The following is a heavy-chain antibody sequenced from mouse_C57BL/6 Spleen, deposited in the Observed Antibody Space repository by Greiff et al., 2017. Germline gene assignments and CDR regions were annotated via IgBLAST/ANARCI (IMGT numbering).Heavy chain of an antibody. J-gene: IGHJ4*01. Sequence: QVQLQQSGAELVRPGASVTLSCKASGYTFTDYEMHWVKQTPVHGLEWIGAIDPETGGTAYNQKFKGKAILTADKSSSTAYMELRSLTSEDSAVDYCTRCDSSHYYAMDYGGQGTSVTVAS. V-gene: IGHV1-15*01. CDR3: TRCDSSHYYAMDY. CDR1: GYTFTDYE. D-gene: IGHD1-1*01. CDR2: IDPETGGT.